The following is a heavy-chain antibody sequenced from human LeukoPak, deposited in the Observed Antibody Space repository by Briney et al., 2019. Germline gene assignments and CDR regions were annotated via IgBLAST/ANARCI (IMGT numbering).Heavy chain of an antibody. J-gene: IGHJ4*02. CDR1: GGSFSGYY. CDR3: ARWASRGNYGDYYYFDY. V-gene: IGHV4-34*01. CDR2: INHSGST. D-gene: IGHD4-17*01. Sequence: SETLSLTCGVYGGSFSGYYWSWIRQPPGKGLEWIGEINHSGSTNYNRSLKSRVTISVDTSKNQFSLKLSSVTAADTAVYYCARWASRGNYGDYYYFDYWGQGTLVTVSS.